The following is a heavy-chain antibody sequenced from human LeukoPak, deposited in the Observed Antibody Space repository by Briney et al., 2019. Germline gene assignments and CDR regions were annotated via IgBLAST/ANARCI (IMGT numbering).Heavy chain of an antibody. CDR3: AKEGGNYYDSDAFDI. CDR2: ISYDGSNK. Sequence: GGSLRLSCAASGFTFSSYGMHWVRQAPGKGLEWVAVISYDGSNKYYADSVKGRFTISRDNSKNPLYLQMNSLRAEDTAVYYCAKEGGNYYDSDAFDIWGQGTMVTVSS. J-gene: IGHJ3*02. D-gene: IGHD3-22*01. CDR1: GFTFSSYG. V-gene: IGHV3-30*18.